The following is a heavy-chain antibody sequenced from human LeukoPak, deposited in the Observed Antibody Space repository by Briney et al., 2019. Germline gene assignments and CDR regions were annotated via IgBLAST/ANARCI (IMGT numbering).Heavy chain of an antibody. D-gene: IGHD6-19*01. CDR2: IKQDGSEK. CDR1: GFTFTSYW. J-gene: IGHJ4*02. CDR3: ARQWLAFDS. V-gene: IGHV3-7*02. Sequence: GGSLRLSCEASGFTFTSYWMSWVRQAPGKGLEWVANIKQDGSEKHYVDSVKGRFTISRDNAKNSLYLQMNSLRVEDTAVYYCARQWLAFDSWGQGTQVTVSS.